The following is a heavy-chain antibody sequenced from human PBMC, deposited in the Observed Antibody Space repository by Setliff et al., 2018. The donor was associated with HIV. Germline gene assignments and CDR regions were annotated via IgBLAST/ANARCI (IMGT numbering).Heavy chain of an antibody. CDR1: GGSIRSHY. J-gene: IGHJ4*02. D-gene: IGHD2-15*01. CDR2: FYETGYT. Sequence: SETLSLTCTVSGGSIRSHYWSWIRQPPGKGLEWIGRFYETGYTYYNPSLKSRVTISVDTSKNQFSLKLSSVTVADTAVYYCASEDCGGGSCRPDNWGQGTLVTVSS. V-gene: IGHV4-59*08. CDR3: ASEDCGGGSCRPDN.